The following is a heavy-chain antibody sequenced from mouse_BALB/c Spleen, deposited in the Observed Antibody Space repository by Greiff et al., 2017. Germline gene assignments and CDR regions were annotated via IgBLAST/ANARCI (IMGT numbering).Heavy chain of an antibody. J-gene: IGHJ3*01. D-gene: IGHD2-4*01. Sequence: VQLQQSGTVLARPGASVKMSCKASGYSFTSYWMHWVKQRPGQGLEWIGAIYPGNSDTSYNQKFKGKAKLTAVTSASTAYMELSSLTNEDSAVYYCKGYDYDVPFAYWGQGTLVTVSA. CDR3: KGYDYDVPFAY. CDR1: GYSFTSYW. CDR2: IYPGNSDT. V-gene: IGHV1-5*01.